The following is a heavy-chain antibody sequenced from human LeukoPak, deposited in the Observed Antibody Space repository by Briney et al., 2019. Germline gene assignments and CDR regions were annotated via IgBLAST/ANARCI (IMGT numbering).Heavy chain of an antibody. CDR1: GGSFSGYD. Sequence: SETLSLTCAVYGGSFSGYDWTWIRQPPGEGLEWIGEINHSGSTSYNPSLESRVTMSVDTSKNQFSLKLSSVTAADTAVYYCVRDSKAFNAFDIWGQGTMVTVSS. CDR3: VRDSKAFNAFDI. D-gene: IGHD6-13*01. J-gene: IGHJ3*02. V-gene: IGHV4-34*01. CDR2: INHSGST.